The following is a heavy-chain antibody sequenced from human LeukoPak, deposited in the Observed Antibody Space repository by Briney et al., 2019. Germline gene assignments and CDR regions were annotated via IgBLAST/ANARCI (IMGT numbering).Heavy chain of an antibody. D-gene: IGHD2-8*01. CDR3: ARHSAMVPQGAFDI. CDR1: GGSISGYY. J-gene: IGHJ3*02. Sequence: SETLSLTCTVSGGSISGYYWIWIRQPPGKGLEYIAYIHSSGTTRYNPSLKSRVTISVDTSRNQFFLRLSSVTAADTAVYYCARHSAMVPQGAFDIWGQGTMVTVSS. V-gene: IGHV4-59*08. CDR2: IHSSGTT.